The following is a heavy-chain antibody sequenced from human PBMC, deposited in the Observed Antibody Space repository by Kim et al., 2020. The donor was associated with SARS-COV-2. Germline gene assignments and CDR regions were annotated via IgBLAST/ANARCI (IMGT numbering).Heavy chain of an antibody. J-gene: IGHJ4*02. D-gene: IGHD6-19*01. CDR1: GYTFTSYA. CDR2: INAGNGNT. CDR3: VRVGYSSGWYSFDY. V-gene: IGHV1-3*01. Sequence: ASVKVSCKASGYTFTSYAMHWVRQAPGQRLEWMGWINAGNGNTKYSQKFQGRVTITRDTSARTAYMELSSLRSEDTAVYYCVRVGYSSGWYSFDYWGQGTLVAVSS.